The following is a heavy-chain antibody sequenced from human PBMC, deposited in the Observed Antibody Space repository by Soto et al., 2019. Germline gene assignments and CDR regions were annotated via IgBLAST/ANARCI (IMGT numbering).Heavy chain of an antibody. CDR1: EFTFNRYG. Sequence: SLRLSCAASEFTFNRYGMHWGRQPPGKGLEWVAVISYDGSNKYYADSVKGRFAISRDNSKNTPYLQMNSLRVEDTAVYYCARTRASFDYYFYYGMDVWGQGTTVTV. V-gene: IGHV3-30*03. CDR2: ISYDGSNK. CDR3: ARTRASFDYYFYYGMDV. J-gene: IGHJ6*02.